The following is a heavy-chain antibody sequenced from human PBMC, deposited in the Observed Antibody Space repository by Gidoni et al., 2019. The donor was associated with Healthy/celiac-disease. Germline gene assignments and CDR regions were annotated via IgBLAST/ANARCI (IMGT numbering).Heavy chain of an antibody. V-gene: IGHV3-23*01. CDR3: AKGGRDV. Sequence: EVQMLEYGGGLVQPGGSLRPSFADSGFTFSCFAMSWVRQPPGKGLEWVSAISGSGGSTYYADSVKGRFTISRDNSKNTLYLQMNSLRAEDTAVYYCAKGGRDVWGQGTTVTVSS. CDR1: GFTFSCFA. D-gene: IGHD3-16*01. J-gene: IGHJ6*02. CDR2: ISGSGGST.